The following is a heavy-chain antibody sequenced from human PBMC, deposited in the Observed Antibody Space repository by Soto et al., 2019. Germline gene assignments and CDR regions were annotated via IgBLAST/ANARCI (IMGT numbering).Heavy chain of an antibody. CDR3: AGHPRGYSNCDY. CDR2: ISTNGGST. CDR1: GFTFSSCA. D-gene: IGHD5-18*01. V-gene: IGHV3-23*01. J-gene: IGHJ4*02. Sequence: EVQLLESGGGLVQSGGSLRLSCAASGFTFSSCAMSWVRQAPGKGLEWVSTISTNGGSTYYADSVKGRFTISRDNSKNTLYLQMNSLRAEDTAVYYCAGHPRGYSNCDYWGQGTLVTVSS.